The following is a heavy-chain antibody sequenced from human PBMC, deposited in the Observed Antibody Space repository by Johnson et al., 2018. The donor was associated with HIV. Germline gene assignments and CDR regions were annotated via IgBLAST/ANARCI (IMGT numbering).Heavy chain of an antibody. Sequence: QVQLVESGGGLVKPGGSLRLSCAASGFTFSSYAMHWVRQAPGTGLEWVAVISYDGSNKYYADSVKGRFTISRDNSKNTLYLQMNSLRAEDTAVYYCAKDSQGLRAFDIWGQGTMVTVSS. CDR1: GFTFSSYA. CDR2: ISYDGSNK. J-gene: IGHJ3*02. CDR3: AKDSQGLRAFDI. V-gene: IGHV3-30*04. D-gene: IGHD6-25*01.